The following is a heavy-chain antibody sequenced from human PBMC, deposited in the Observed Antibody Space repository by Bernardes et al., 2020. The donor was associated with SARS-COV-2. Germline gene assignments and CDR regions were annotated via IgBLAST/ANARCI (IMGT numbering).Heavy chain of an antibody. CDR2: FDPEDGET. CDR3: ATAPSIAAAGTGLYYYYYGMDV. D-gene: IGHD6-13*01. Sequence: AAGKDSCKVSGYTLTALSMHWVRQAPGKGLEWMGGFDPEDGETIYAQKFQGRVTMTEDTSTDTAYMELSSLRSEDTAVYYCATAPSIAAAGTGLYYYYYGMDVWGQGTTVTGSS. CDR1: GYTLTALS. J-gene: IGHJ6*02. V-gene: IGHV1-24*01.